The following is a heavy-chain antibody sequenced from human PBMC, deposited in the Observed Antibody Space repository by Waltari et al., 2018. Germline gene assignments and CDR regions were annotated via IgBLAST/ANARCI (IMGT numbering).Heavy chain of an antibody. D-gene: IGHD3-22*01. CDR3: VKKNDEVYDRNGLVYDAFDM. J-gene: IGHJ3*02. CDR1: GFTFDDYA. CDR2: INWNRGSI. Sequence: EVQLVESGGDWVQPGRSLRLSCAASGFTFDDYAMHWVRQAPGKGREWVLGINWNRGSIGYGDSVKGRFTISRDNARNSLYLQMNSLTTEDTALYYCVKKNDEVYDRNGLVYDAFDMWGQGTMVTVSS. V-gene: IGHV3-9*01.